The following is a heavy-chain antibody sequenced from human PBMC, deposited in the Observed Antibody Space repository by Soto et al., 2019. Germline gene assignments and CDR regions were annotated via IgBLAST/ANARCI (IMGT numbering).Heavy chain of an antibody. V-gene: IGHV1-24*01. J-gene: IGHJ4*02. CDR1: GYTLAGLS. CDR2: FDPEDGET. CDR3: ATEKVTMVRGVIITRLYYFDY. Sequence: ASVKVSCKVSGYTLAGLSMRWVRQAPGKGLEWMGGFDPEDGETIYAQKFQGRVTMTEDTSTDTAYMELSSLRSEDTAVYYCATEKVTMVRGVIITRLYYFDYWGQGTLVTVSS. D-gene: IGHD3-10*01.